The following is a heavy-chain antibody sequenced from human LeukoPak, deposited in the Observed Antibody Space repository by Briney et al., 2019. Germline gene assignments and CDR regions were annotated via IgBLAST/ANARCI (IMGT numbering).Heavy chain of an antibody. J-gene: IGHJ6*02. CDR1: GYTFTSYY. CDR3: ARDPGDSSGYYYGMDV. D-gene: IGHD3-22*01. Sequence: ASVKVSCKASGYTFTSYYMHWVRQAPGQGLEWMGIINPSGGSTSYAQKFQGRVTMTRDTSTSTVYMELSSLRSDDTAVYYCARDPGDSSGYYYGMDVWGQGTTVTVSS. CDR2: INPSGGST. V-gene: IGHV1-46*01.